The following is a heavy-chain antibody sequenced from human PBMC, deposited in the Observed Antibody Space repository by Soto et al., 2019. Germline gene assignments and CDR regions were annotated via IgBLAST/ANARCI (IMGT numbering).Heavy chain of an antibody. Sequence: QVQLQESGPGLVKPSQTLSLTCTVSGGSISSGDYYWSWIRQPPGKGLEWIGYIYYSGSTYYNPSLKSRVTISVDTSKNQCSLKLSSVTAADTAVYYCAREPAELDSSGYYRYYYYGMDVWGQGTTVTVSS. V-gene: IGHV4-30-4*01. CDR1: GGSISSGDYY. D-gene: IGHD3-22*01. CDR2: IYYSGST. J-gene: IGHJ6*02. CDR3: AREPAELDSSGYYRYYYYGMDV.